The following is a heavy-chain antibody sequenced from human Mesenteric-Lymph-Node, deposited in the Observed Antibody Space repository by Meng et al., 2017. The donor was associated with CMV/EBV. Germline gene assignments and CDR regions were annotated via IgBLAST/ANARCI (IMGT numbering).Heavy chain of an antibody. D-gene: IGHD1-20*01. CDR2: ISGSGGST. Sequence: CGFTFSSYAMSWVRQAPGKGLEWVSAISGSGGSTYYADSVKGRFTISRDNSKNTLYLQMNSLRAEDTAVYYCAKDRGSITAKGWFDPWGQGTLVTVSS. J-gene: IGHJ5*02. CDR3: AKDRGSITAKGWFDP. V-gene: IGHV3-23*01. CDR1: GFTFSSYA.